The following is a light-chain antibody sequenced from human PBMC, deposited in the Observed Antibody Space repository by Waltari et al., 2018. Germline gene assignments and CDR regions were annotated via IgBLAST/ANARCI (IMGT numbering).Light chain of an antibody. CDR2: WAS. J-gene: IGKJ4*01. V-gene: IGKV4-1*01. CDR3: QQYYGAPLT. CDR1: QSLLSSSNNKTY. Sequence: DIVMTQSPDSLAVSLGERATINCKSSQSLLSSSNNKTYLAWYQQSPGQPPKLPMFWASARESGVPDRFSGSGSGADFTLTIGGLQAEDVAVYYCQQYYGAPLTFGGGTKVEIK.